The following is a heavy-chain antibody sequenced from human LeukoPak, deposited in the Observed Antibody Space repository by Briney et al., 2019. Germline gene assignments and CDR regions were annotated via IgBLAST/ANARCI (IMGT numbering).Heavy chain of an antibody. CDR2: IYHSGST. J-gene: IGHJ6*02. D-gene: IGHD1-14*01. CDR3: ARVMGLGTSPTYGMDV. V-gene: IGHV4-30-2*01. CDR1: GGSISSGGYS. Sequence: SETLSLTCAVSGGSISSGGYSWSWIRQPPGKGLEWLGYIYHSGSTYYNPSLKSRVTISVDRSKNQFSLKLSSVTAADTAVYYCARVMGLGTSPTYGMDVWGQGTTVTVSS.